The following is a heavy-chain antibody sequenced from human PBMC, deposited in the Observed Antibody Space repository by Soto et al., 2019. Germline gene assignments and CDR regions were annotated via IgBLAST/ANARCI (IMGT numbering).Heavy chain of an antibody. CDR2: IIPIFGTA. J-gene: IGHJ4*02. Sequence: GASVKVSCKASGGTFSSYAISWVRQAPGQGLEWMGGIIPIFGTANYAQKFQGRVTITADESTSTAYMELSSLRSEDTAVYYCASAYYDILTGSLMEGGLYFDYWGQGTLVTVSS. V-gene: IGHV1-69*13. D-gene: IGHD3-9*01. CDR1: GGTFSSYA. CDR3: ASAYYDILTGSLMEGGLYFDY.